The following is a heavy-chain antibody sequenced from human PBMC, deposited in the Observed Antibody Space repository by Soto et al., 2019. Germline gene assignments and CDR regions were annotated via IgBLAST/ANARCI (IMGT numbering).Heavy chain of an antibody. CDR2: IYSSGST. J-gene: IGHJ4*02. CDR1: GGSISNSY. D-gene: IGHD1-7*01. CDR3: ARVSTRITGTTWLFDY. Sequence: PSETLSLTCTVSGGSISNSYWSWIRQSPGKGLEWIGYIYSSGSTNYNPSLKSRVTISVDTSKNQFSLKLSSLIAADTAVYYCARVSTRITGTTWLFDYWGQGTLVTVSS. V-gene: IGHV4-59*08.